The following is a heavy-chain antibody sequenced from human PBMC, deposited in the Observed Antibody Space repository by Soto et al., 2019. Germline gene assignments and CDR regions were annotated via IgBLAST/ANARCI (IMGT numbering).Heavy chain of an antibody. CDR2: IYYSGST. J-gene: IGHJ4*02. V-gene: IGHV4-59*01. D-gene: IGHD3-3*01. CDR3: ARLRDYDFWSGYYYYFDY. CDR1: GGSISSYY. Sequence: SETLSLTCTVSGGSISSYYWSWIRQPPGKGLEWIGYIYYSGSTNYNPSLKSRVTISVDTSKNQFSLKLSSVTAADTAVYYCARLRDYDFWSGYYYYFDYRGQATLVTVSP.